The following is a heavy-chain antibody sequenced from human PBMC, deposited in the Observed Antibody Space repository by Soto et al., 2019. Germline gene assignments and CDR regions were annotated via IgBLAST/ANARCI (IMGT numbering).Heavy chain of an antibody. J-gene: IGHJ3*02. V-gene: IGHV4-4*02. D-gene: IGHD2-2*02. Sequence: SETLSLTCAVSGGSISSSNWWSWVRQPPGKGLEWIGEIYHSGSTNYNASVKSRVTISVDKSKNQFSLKLSSVTAADTAVYYYASGSRGGYCSSTSCYTGAFDIWGQGTMVTVSS. CDR3: ASGSRGGYCSSTSCYTGAFDI. CDR2: IYHSGST. CDR1: GGSISSSNW.